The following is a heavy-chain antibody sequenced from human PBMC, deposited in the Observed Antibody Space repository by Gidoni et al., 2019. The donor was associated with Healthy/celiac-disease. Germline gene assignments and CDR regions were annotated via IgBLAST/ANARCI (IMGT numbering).Heavy chain of an antibody. D-gene: IGHD1-26*01. J-gene: IGHJ4*02. CDR3: AKGQRELGEFDY. CDR1: GFTFSSYA. CDR2: IRGSGGST. V-gene: IGHV3-23*01. Sequence: EVQLLESGGGLVQPGGSLRLSCAASGFTFSSYAMSWVRQAPGKGREWVSAIRGSGGSTYYADSVKGRFTISRDNSKNTLYLQMNSLRAEDTAVYYCAKGQRELGEFDYWGQGTLVTVSS.